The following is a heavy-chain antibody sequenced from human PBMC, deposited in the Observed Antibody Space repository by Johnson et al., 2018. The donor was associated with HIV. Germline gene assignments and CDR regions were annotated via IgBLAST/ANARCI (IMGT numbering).Heavy chain of an antibody. J-gene: IGHJ3*02. CDR1: GFTFSSYA. Sequence: VQLVESGGGVVQPGRSLRLSCAASGFTFSSYAMHWVRQAPGKGLEWVSYISSSGSTIYYADSVKGRFTISRDNAKNSLYLQMNSLRAEDTAVYYCARVYSSSSAHAFDIWGQGTMVTVSS. D-gene: IGHD6-6*01. V-gene: IGHV3-48*04. CDR3: ARVYSSSSAHAFDI. CDR2: ISSSGSTI.